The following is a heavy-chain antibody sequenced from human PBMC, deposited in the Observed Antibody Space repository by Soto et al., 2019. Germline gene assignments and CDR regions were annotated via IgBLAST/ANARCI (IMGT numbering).Heavy chain of an antibody. J-gene: IGHJ4*02. V-gene: IGHV4-4*07. D-gene: IGHD6-19*01. CDR1: GGSISSYY. Sequence: SETLSLTCTVSGGSISSYYWSWIRQPAGKGLEWIGRIYTSGSTNYNPSLKSRVTMSVDTSKNQFSLKLSSVTAADTAVYYCARAVSGGWYITDYFDYWGQGTLVTVSS. CDR3: ARAVSGGWYITDYFDY. CDR2: IYTSGST.